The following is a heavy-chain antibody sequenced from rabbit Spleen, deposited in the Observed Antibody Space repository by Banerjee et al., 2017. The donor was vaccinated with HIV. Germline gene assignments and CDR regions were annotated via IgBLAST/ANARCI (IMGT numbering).Heavy chain of an antibody. J-gene: IGHJ4*01. V-gene: IGHV1S45*01. CDR2: INAATGKP. Sequence: QEQLVESGGGLVQPTGSLTLTCKASGFSFGDRDVMCWVRQAPGKGLEWIACINAATGKPVYATWAKGRFTISRTSSTTVTLRMTSLTAADRAAYFCARDLVDVIGWNFYLWGQGTLVTVS. CDR3: ARDLVDVIGWNFYL. D-gene: IGHD1-1*01. CDR1: GFSFGDRDV.